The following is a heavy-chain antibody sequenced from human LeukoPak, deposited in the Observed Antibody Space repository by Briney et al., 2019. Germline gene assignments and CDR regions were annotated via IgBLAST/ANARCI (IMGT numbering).Heavy chain of an antibody. D-gene: IGHD3-10*01. V-gene: IGHV1-69*05. CDR2: IIPIFGTA. J-gene: IGHJ4*02. Sequence: ASVKVSCKASGGTFSSYAISRVRQAPGQGLEWMGGIIPIFGTANYAQKFQGRVTITTDESTSTAYMELSSLRAEDTAVYYCAKDRGLPGIIEYWAQGILVTVSS. CDR3: AKDRGLPGIIEY. CDR1: GGTFSSYA.